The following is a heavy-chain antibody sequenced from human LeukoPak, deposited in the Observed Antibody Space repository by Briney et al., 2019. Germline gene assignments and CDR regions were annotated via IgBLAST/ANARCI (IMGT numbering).Heavy chain of an antibody. V-gene: IGHV4-59*01. Sequence: HSETLSLTCTVSGGSISSYYWSWIRQPPGKGLEWIGYIYYSGSTNYNPSLKSRVTISVDTSKNQFSLKLSSVTAADTAVYYCARGSLTYDILTGPSDAFDIWGQGTMVTVSS. D-gene: IGHD3-9*01. CDR1: GGSISSYY. J-gene: IGHJ3*02. CDR3: ARGSLTYDILTGPSDAFDI. CDR2: IYYSGST.